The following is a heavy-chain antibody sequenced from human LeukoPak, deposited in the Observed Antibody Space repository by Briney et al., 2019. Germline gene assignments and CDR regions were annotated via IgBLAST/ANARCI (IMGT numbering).Heavy chain of an antibody. CDR3: ARDRYDYPQGWFDP. CDR2: IYYSGST. CDR1: GGSISSYY. J-gene: IGHJ5*02. V-gene: IGHV4-59*01. Sequence: PSETLSLTCTVSGGSISSYYWSWIRQPPGKGLEWIGYIYYSGSTNYNPSLKSRVTISVDTSKNQFSLKLSSVTAADTAVYYCARDRYDYPQGWFDPRGQGTLVTVSS. D-gene: IGHD4-11*01.